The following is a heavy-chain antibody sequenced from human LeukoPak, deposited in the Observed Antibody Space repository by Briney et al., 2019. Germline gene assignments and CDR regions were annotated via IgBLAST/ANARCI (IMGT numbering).Heavy chain of an antibody. CDR1: GGSFSGYY. CDR2: INHSGST. CDR3: ARRLFFGVVTLRGSAFDI. D-gene: IGHD3-3*01. Sequence: SETLSLTCAVYGGSFSGYYWSWIRQPPGKGLEWIGEINHSGSTNYNPSFKSRVTIPVDTSKNQFSLKLSSVTAADTAVYYCARRLFFGVVTLRGSAFDIWGQGTMVTVSS. J-gene: IGHJ3*02. V-gene: IGHV4-34*01.